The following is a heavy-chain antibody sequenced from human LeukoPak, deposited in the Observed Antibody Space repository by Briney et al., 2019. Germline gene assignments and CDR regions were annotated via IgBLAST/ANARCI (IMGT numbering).Heavy chain of an antibody. Sequence: GGSLRLSCAASGLNFRPYGMHWVRQAPGKGLEWVTFISYDGSNKDYADSVKGRFTISRDNSKNTLYLQMNSLRAEDTAVYYCAKRRWDYYGSGSSDYWGQGTLVTVSS. CDR3: AKRRWDYYGSGSSDY. D-gene: IGHD3-10*01. CDR2: ISYDGSNK. V-gene: IGHV3-30*18. CDR1: GLNFRPYG. J-gene: IGHJ4*02.